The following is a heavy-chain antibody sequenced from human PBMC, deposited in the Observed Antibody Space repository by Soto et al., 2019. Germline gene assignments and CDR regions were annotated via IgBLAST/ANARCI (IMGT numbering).Heavy chain of an antibody. J-gene: IGHJ4*02. D-gene: IGHD6-13*01. CDR1: GYTFTAYF. CDR3: VRGSAGGGAY. Sequence: QVQLEQSGAEVKKPGASVKVSCKASGYTFTAYFLHWVRQVPGQGFEWMAWINPRSDVTNYAQKFQGSVPVTRDTAISTVYMELNNMTFNDTAVYYCVRGSAGGGAYWVQGTRVVVSS. CDR2: INPRSDVT. V-gene: IGHV1-2*02.